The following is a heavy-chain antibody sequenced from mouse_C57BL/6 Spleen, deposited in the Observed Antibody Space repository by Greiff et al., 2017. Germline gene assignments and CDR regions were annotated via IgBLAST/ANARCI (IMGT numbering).Heavy chain of an antibody. CDR2: IHPNSGST. D-gene: IGHD1-1*01. J-gene: IGHJ4*01. CDR1: GYTFTSYW. CDR3: ARSYYGSSYEDAMDY. V-gene: IGHV1-64*01. Sequence: QVQLKQPGAELVKPGASVKLSCKASGYTFTSYWMHWVKQRPGQGLEWIGMIHPNSGSTNYNEKFKSKATLTVDKSSSTAYMQLSSLTSEDSAVYYCARSYYGSSYEDAMDYWGQGTSVTVSS.